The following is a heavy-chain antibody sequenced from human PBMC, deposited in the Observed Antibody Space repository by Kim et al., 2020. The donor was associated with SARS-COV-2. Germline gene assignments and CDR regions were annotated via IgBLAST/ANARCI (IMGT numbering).Heavy chain of an antibody. V-gene: IGHV4-39*01. J-gene: IGHJ5*01. CDR2: VSYSGST. Sequence: SETLSLTCAVSGDSIGTTSHYWGWIRQPPGKGLEWIGSVSYSGSTYYHPPLKSRVTLSLDTSSNQLSLKVTSVTAADTTFFYCPGSTNW. CDR1: GDSIGTTSHY. CDR3: PGSTNW.